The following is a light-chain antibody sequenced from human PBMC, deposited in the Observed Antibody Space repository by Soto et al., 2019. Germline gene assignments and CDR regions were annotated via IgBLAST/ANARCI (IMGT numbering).Light chain of an antibody. CDR2: EVS. V-gene: IGLV2-8*01. CDR3: SSYAGSNHFVV. Sequence: QSVLTQPPSASGSPGQSVTISCTGTSSDVGAYSYVSWYQQHPGKAPKLMIYEVSKRPSGVPVRFSGSKSGNTASLTVSGLQAEDEADYYCSSYAGSNHFVVFGGGTQLTVL. J-gene: IGLJ2*01. CDR1: SSDVGAYSY.